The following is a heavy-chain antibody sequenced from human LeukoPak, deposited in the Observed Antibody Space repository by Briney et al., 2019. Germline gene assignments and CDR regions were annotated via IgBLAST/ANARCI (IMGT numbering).Heavy chain of an antibody. Sequence: PGGSLRLSCAASGFTFSSYSMSWVRQAPGKGLEWVGFIRNKANGGTADYAASVKGRFTISRDDSKTIAYLQMNSLKTEDTAVYYCSRAYGTGWLGINDYWGQGALVTVSS. V-gene: IGHV3-49*04. CDR2: IRNKANGGTA. J-gene: IGHJ4*02. D-gene: IGHD6-13*01. CDR3: SRAYGTGWLGINDY. CDR1: GFTFSSYS.